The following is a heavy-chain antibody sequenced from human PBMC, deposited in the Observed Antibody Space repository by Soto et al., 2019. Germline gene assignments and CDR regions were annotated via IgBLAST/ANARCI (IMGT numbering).Heavy chain of an antibody. J-gene: IGHJ3*02. Sequence: GGSLRLSCAASGFTFSSYAMSWVRQAPGKGLEWVSAISGSGGSTYYADSVKGRFTISRDNSKNTLYRQMKGLRAEETAVYYCANSCPYCTNGVCYCANAFDIWGQGTMVTVSS. D-gene: IGHD2-8*01. V-gene: IGHV3-23*01. CDR1: GFTFSSYA. CDR3: ANSCPYCTNGVCYCANAFDI. CDR2: ISGSGGST.